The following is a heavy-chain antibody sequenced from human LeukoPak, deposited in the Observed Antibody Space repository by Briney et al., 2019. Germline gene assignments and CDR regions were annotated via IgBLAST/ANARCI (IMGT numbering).Heavy chain of an antibody. CDR3: ARDRSSGYYGTSDY. CDR2: IYSGGSA. D-gene: IGHD3-22*01. J-gene: IGHJ4*02. CDR1: GLIVSNNY. V-gene: IGHV3-66*01. Sequence: PGGSLRLSCAASGLIVSNNYMSWVRQAPGKGLEWVSLIYSGGSAYYADSVKGRFTISRDNAKNSLYLQMNSLRAEDTAVYYCARDRSSGYYGTSDYWGQRTLVTVSS.